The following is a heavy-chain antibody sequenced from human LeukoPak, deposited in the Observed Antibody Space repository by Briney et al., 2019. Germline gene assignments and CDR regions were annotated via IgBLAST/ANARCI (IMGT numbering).Heavy chain of an antibody. V-gene: IGHV4-39*02. Sequence: SETLSLTCTVSGGSISSSSYYWGWTRQPPGKGLEWIGSIYYSGSTYYNPSLKSRVTISVDTSKNQFSLKLSSVTAADTAVYYCARDGEVLLWFGELPRFDPWGQGTLVTVSS. CDR2: IYYSGST. D-gene: IGHD3-10*01. CDR3: ARDGEVLLWFGELPRFDP. J-gene: IGHJ5*02. CDR1: GGSISSSSYY.